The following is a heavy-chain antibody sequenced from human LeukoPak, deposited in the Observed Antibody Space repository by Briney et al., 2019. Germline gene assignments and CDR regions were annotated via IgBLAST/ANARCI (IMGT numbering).Heavy chain of an antibody. Sequence: PGGSLRLSCAASGFTFSSYSMNWVRQAPGKGLEWVSSISSSSYIYYADSVKGRFTISRDNAKNSLYLQMNSLGAEDTAVYYCARDMGIYGDYEWGQGTLVTVSS. D-gene: IGHD4-17*01. CDR3: ARDMGIYGDYE. CDR2: ISSSSYI. CDR1: GFTFSSYS. J-gene: IGHJ4*02. V-gene: IGHV3-21*04.